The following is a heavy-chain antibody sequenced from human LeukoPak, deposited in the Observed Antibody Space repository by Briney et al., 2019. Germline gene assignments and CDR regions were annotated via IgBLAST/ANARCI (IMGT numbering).Heavy chain of an antibody. CDR2: VYYSGTT. CDR3: AREVVLLSTFGVAPRGTWVDP. V-gene: IGHV4-59*01. CDR1: GGSINSDF. Sequence: SETLSLTCTVSGGSINSDFWTWIRQPPGKGLEWIGNVYYSGTTNYNSSLKSRVSISVDTSKSQFFLKLTSVTAADTAVYYCAREVVLLSTFGVAPRGTWVDPWGQGTLVTVSS. D-gene: IGHD3-3*01. J-gene: IGHJ5*02.